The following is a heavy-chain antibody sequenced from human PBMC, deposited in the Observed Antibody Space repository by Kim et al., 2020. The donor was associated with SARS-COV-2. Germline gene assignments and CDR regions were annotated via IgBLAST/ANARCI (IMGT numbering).Heavy chain of an antibody. Sequence: KSRFTIARDNAKNTLYLQMNSLRAEDTAVYYCATLPGYDNSGYYYAPFDYWGQGTLVTVSS. CDR3: ATLPGYDNSGYYYAPFDY. V-gene: IGHV3-74*01. D-gene: IGHD3-22*01. J-gene: IGHJ4*02.